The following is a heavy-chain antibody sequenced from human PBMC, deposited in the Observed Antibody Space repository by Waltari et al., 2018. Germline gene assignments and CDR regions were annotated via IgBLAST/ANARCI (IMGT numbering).Heavy chain of an antibody. CDR1: GYTLTELS. CDR3: ATAYSSGWPRGLYFQH. V-gene: IGHV1-24*01. CDR2: FEPEDGDT. J-gene: IGHJ1*01. Sequence: QVQLVQSGAEVKKPGASVKVSCKVSGYTLTELSMHWVRQAPGKGLEGMGGFEPEDGDTIYAQKCQCRGTMTEDTSTDPAYMELSSLRSEDTAVYYCATAYSSGWPRGLYFQHWGQGTLVTVSS. D-gene: IGHD6-19*01.